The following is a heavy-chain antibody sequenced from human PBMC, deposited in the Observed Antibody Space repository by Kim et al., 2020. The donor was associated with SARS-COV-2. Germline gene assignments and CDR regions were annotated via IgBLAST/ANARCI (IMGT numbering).Heavy chain of an antibody. CDR3: ATHYGSGSAFEY. V-gene: IGHV4-39*01. Sequence: SETLSLSCAVSGGSTTTRGCYWVWIRQPPGKGLEWIGSIYHGRIPNYSSTLRSRVSVSVDTSMKQSSLRLNSVTAADTTVYYCATHYGSGSAFEYWGQGTLVTVSS. CDR2: IYHGRIP. D-gene: IGHD3-10*01. J-gene: IGHJ4*03. CDR1: GGSTTTRGCY.